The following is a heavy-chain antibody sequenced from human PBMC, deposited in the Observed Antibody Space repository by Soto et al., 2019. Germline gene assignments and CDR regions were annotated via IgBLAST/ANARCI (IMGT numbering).Heavy chain of an antibody. J-gene: IGHJ6*02. CDR2: IYYSGST. Sequence: SETLSLTCTVSGGSISDYYWSWIRQPPGKGLEWIGYIYYSGSTNSNPSLKGRVTISVATSKNQFSLRLSSVTAADTAVYYCARDGGDDYYYGMDVWGQGTPVTVSS. CDR1: GGSISDYY. V-gene: IGHV4-59*01. CDR3: ARDGGDDYYYGMDV. D-gene: IGHD2-21*02.